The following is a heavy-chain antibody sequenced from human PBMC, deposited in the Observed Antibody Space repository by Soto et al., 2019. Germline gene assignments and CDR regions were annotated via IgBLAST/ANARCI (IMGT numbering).Heavy chain of an antibody. CDR1: GGSLSRGVYY. V-gene: IGHV4-31*03. CDR3: ASLVVVAATVWFDP. Sequence: SEALSLTCTVSGGSLSRGVYYWSWIRKHPGKGLEWIGYIYYSGSTYYNPSLKSRVTISVDTSKNQFSLKLSSVTAADTAVYYCASLVVVAATVWFDPWGQGTLVTVSA. J-gene: IGHJ5*02. CDR2: IYYSGST. D-gene: IGHD2-15*01.